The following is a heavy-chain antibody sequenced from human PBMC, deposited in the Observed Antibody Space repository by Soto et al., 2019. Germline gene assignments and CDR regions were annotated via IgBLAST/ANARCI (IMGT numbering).Heavy chain of an antibody. CDR1: GVTFSSYA. V-gene: IGHV3-30-3*01. Sequence: GGSLRLSCAASGVTFSSYAMHWVRQAPGKGLDWVAVISYDGSNKYYADSVKGRFTISRDNSKNTLYLQMNSLRAEDTAVYYCARDLLPTVTTRAYYYGMDVWGQGTTVTVSS. CDR2: ISYDGSNK. CDR3: ARDLLPTVTTRAYYYGMDV. J-gene: IGHJ6*02. D-gene: IGHD4-17*01.